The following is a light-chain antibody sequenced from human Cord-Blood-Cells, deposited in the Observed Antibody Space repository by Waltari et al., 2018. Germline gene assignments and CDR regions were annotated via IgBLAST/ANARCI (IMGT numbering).Light chain of an antibody. J-gene: IGLJ3*02. CDR1: SSNHGSNT. CDR2: SNN. CDR3: AAWDDSLNGWV. Sequence: QSVLTQPPSASGTPGQRVTISCSGSSSNHGSNTVNRYQQLPGTAPKLLIYSNNQRPSGVPDRFSGSKSGTSASLAISGLQSEDEADYYCAAWDDSLNGWVFGGGTKLTVL. V-gene: IGLV1-44*01.